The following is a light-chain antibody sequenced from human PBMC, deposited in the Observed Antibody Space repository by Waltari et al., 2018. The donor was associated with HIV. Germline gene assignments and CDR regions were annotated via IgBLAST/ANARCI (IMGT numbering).Light chain of an antibody. V-gene: IGLV1-44*01. CDR3: AAWDDSLNGVV. CDR1: SSTLGRNT. J-gene: IGLJ2*01. Sequence: QSVLTQPPSASGTPGQRVTIPCSARSSTLGRNTLSWYHQPPGPAPKLPIYNNNERPSGVPDRFSGSTSGTSASLAISGLQSESEADYYCAAWDDSLNGVVFGGGTKLTVL. CDR2: NNN.